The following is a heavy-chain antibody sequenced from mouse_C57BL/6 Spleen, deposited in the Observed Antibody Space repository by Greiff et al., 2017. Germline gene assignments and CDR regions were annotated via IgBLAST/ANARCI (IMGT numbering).Heavy chain of an antibody. CDR1: GYTFTSYW. V-gene: IGHV1-55*01. CDR3: ARPTVVPYYAMDY. J-gene: IGHJ4*01. D-gene: IGHD1-1*01. Sequence: QVQLQQSGAELVKPGASVKMSCKASGYTFTSYWITWVKQRPGQGLEWIGDIYPGSGSTNYNEKFKSKATLTVDTSSSTAYMQLSSLTSEDSAVYYCARPTVVPYYAMDYWGQGTSVTVSS. CDR2: IYPGSGST.